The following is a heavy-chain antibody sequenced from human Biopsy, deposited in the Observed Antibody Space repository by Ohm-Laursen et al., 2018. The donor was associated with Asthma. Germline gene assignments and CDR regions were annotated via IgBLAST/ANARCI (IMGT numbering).Heavy chain of an antibody. Sequence: TQTLTLTRSFSGFSLSSSGANVNWIRQPPGKALEWLARIDWEEDKFYSTSLRTRLTISKGSSEDQVVLTMTNMGPVDTATYYCTRHNDYWGSGILVTVSS. CDR1: GFSLSSSGAN. CDR3: TRHNDY. CDR2: IDWEEDK. D-gene: IGHD1-14*01. J-gene: IGHJ4*02. V-gene: IGHV2-70*04.